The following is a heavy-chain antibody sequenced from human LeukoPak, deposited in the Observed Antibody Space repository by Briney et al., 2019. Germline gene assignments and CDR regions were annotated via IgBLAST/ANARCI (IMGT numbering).Heavy chain of an antibody. CDR1: AFTFSSYS. Sequence: GGSLRLSCVASAFTFSSYSMNWVRQAPGKGLEWVSSISSSGSYIYYADSVKGRFTISRDNAKKSLYLQMNSLRAEDTAVYYCGAYANYYDSSGYYYGGVYWGQGTLVTVSS. CDR2: ISSSGSYI. CDR3: GAYANYYDSSGYYYGGVY. D-gene: IGHD3-22*01. J-gene: IGHJ4*02. V-gene: IGHV3-21*01.